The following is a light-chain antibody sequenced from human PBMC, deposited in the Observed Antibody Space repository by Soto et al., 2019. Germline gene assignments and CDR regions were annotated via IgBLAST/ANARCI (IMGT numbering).Light chain of an antibody. J-gene: IGKJ5*01. CDR3: QQYGTSPFT. CDR2: TAS. Sequence: EIMMTQSPDTLSVSPGERATLSCRASQSVNFNLAWYQQKPGQAPRLLIHTASSRATGIPDRFSGSGYGTDFTLTISGLEPEDFAVYHCQQYGTSPFTFGQGTRLEIK. V-gene: IGKV3-20*01. CDR1: QSVNFN.